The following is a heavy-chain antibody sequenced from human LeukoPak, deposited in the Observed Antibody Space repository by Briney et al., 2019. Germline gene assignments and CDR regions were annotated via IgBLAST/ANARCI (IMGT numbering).Heavy chain of an antibody. D-gene: IGHD5-18*01. V-gene: IGHV3-11*06. CDR1: GFTFSDYY. CDR2: ISSSSYT. Sequence: GRSLRLSCAASGFTFSDYYMSWVRQAPGKGLEWVSDISSSSYTNYTDCAKGRFTIYRENAKNSMYLPMASLRVEDTAVYYCARVGYSYVYYFDYWGQGTLVTVSS. J-gene: IGHJ4*02. CDR3: ARVGYSYVYYFDY.